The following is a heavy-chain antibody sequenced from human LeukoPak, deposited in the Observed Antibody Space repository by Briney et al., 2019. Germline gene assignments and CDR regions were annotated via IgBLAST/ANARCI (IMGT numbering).Heavy chain of an antibody. V-gene: IGHV3-30*18. CDR1: GFTFSNYG. CDR2: LSSDGSNK. CDR3: AKGILSNSQRGYFDS. Sequence: PGGSLRLSCAVSGFTFSNYGMHWVRQAPGKGLEWVAVLSSDGSNKYCADSVKGRFTISRDNSKNTLYLQMNRLRIEDTAVYYCAKGILSNSQRGYFDSWGQGALVSVSS. D-gene: IGHD2-8*01. J-gene: IGHJ4*02.